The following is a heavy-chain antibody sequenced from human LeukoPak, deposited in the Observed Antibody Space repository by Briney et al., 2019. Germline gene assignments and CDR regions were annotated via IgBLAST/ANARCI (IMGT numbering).Heavy chain of an antibody. D-gene: IGHD2-15*01. V-gene: IGHV4-59*08. CDR1: GGSISSYY. CDR3: ASSPYCSGGSCRQYYYYGMDV. J-gene: IGHJ6*02. Sequence: PSETLSLTCTVSGGSISSYYWSWIRQPPGKGLEWIGYIYCSGSTNYNPSLKSRVTISVDTSKNQFSLKLSSVTAADTAVYYCASSPYCSGGSCRQYYYYGMDVWGQGTTVTVSS. CDR2: IYCSGST.